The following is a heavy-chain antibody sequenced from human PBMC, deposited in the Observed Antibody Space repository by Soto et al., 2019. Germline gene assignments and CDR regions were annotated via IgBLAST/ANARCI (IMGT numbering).Heavy chain of an antibody. Sequence: QVQLVQSGAEVQKPGSSVKVSCKASGGTFSSYTISWVRQAPGQGLEWMGRIIPILGIANYAQKFQGRVTITGDKSTSTAYMEVSSLRSEDTAVYYCAKCRGSGGSCDYFDYWGQGTLVTVSS. CDR3: AKCRGSGGSCDYFDY. CDR2: IIPILGIA. J-gene: IGHJ4*02. CDR1: GGTFSSYT. D-gene: IGHD2-15*01. V-gene: IGHV1-69*02.